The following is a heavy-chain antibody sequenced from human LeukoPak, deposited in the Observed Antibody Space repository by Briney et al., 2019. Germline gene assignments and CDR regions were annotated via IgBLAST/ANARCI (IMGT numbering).Heavy chain of an antibody. CDR1: RDTFSIAG. CDR3: AENSPAPATAIN. Sequence: PGGSLRLSCAESRDTFSIAGMRWGRQAPGKGLEWVSGISGGGGSTYYADSVKGRFTISRDNSKNTLYLKMNSLRAEDTAGYNCAENSPAPATAINWGQGTLVTVSS. D-gene: IGHD2-2*01. J-gene: IGHJ4*02. V-gene: IGHV3-23*01. CDR2: ISGGGGST.